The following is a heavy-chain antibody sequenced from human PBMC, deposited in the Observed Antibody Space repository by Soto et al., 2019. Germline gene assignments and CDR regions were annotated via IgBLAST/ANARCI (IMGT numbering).Heavy chain of an antibody. CDR3: ATSSSWKNWFDP. CDR2: IIPIFGTA. D-gene: IGHD6-13*01. Sequence: GASVKVSCKASGGTFSSYAISWVRQAPGQGLEWVGGIIPIFGTANYAQKFQGRVTITADKSTSTAYMELSSLRSEDTAVYYCATSSSWKNWFDPWGQGTLVTVSS. CDR1: GGTFSSYA. V-gene: IGHV1-69*06. J-gene: IGHJ5*02.